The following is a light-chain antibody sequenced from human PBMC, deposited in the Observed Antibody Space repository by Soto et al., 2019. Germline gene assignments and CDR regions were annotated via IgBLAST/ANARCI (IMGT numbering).Light chain of an antibody. CDR2: DAS. V-gene: IGKV3-11*01. CDR3: QQRSNWPPVT. CDR1: QSVSNY. J-gene: IGKJ4*01. Sequence: EIALTQSPATQSLSPEKRPTLPCRASQSVSNYLAWYQQKPGQAPRLLIYDASNRASGIPARFSGSGSGTDFTLTISSLDPEDFAVYYCQQRSNWPPVTFGGGTKVDIK.